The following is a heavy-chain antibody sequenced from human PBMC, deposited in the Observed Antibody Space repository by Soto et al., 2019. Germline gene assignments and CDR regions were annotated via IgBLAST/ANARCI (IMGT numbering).Heavy chain of an antibody. J-gene: IGHJ3*02. CDR3: AKLPWGFYHYDRSDYRATDNDAVAI. V-gene: IGHV3-30*18. CDR2: VSYEGGIK. CDR1: GFTFSHYG. Sequence: QMQLVESGGGVVQPGTSLRVSCAASGFTFSHYGIHWDRQAPGKGLEWVAVVSYEGGIKLYGDSVRDRFAISRDTSKNTLYLQVNSLGADDTAVYYCAKLPWGFYHYDRSDYRATDNDAVAIWAKGLWSPSLQ. D-gene: IGHD3-22*01.